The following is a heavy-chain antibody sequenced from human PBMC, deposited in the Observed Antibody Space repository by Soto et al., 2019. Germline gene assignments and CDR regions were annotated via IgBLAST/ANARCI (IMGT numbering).Heavy chain of an antibody. CDR3: ARARPPYYSYGMDV. V-gene: IGHV3-23*01. CDR1: GFTFSSYA. J-gene: IGHJ6*02. Sequence: GGSLRLSCAASGFTFSSYAMNWVRQGPGRGLEWVSAVSGSGGSTCYADSVKGRFTTSRDNSNSTLCLQMNGLRAEDTAVYYCARARPPYYSYGMDVWGQGTTVTVSS. CDR2: VSGSGGST.